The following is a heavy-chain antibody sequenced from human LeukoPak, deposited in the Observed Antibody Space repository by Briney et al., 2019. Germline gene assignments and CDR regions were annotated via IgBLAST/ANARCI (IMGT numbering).Heavy chain of an antibody. D-gene: IGHD5-24*01. J-gene: IGHJ4*02. CDR1: GFTFSSYW. CDR3: ARSGWWMATNFDY. CDR2: IKQDGSEK. Sequence: PAGSLRLSCAASGFTFSSYWMSWVRQAPGKGLEWVANIKQDGSEKYYVDSVKGRFTISRDNAKNSLYLQMNSLRAEDTAVYYCARSGWWMATNFDYWGQGTLVTVSS. V-gene: IGHV3-7*01.